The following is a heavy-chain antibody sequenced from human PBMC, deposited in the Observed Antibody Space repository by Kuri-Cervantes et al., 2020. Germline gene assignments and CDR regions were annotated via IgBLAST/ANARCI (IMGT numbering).Heavy chain of an antibody. V-gene: IGHV3-53*01. Sequence: GESLKISCAASGFTVSSNYMSWVRQAPGKGLEWVSVIYSGGSTYYADSVKGRFTISRDNSKNTLYLQMSSLRAEGTAVYYCAKNGQWPTYDSWGQGTLVTVSS. J-gene: IGHJ5*02. CDR1: GFTVSSNY. CDR3: AKNGQWPTYDS. CDR2: IYSGGST. D-gene: IGHD3-16*01.